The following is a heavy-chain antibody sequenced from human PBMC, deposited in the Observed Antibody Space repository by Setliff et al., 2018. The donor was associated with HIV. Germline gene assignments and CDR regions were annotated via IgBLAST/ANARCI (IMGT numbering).Heavy chain of an antibody. CDR2: MYSRGGT. D-gene: IGHD1-26*01. J-gene: IGHJ5*01. Sequence: PSETLSLTCTVSGGSIDHYYWGWIRQPAGNGLEWIGRMYSRGGTTDNPSLRSRATMSAETSKYLFSLKLKSVTAADTAVYYCAKSPVGAKGWFDSWGQGVLVTVSS. V-gene: IGHV4-4*07. CDR1: GGSIDHYY. CDR3: AKSPVGAKGWFDS.